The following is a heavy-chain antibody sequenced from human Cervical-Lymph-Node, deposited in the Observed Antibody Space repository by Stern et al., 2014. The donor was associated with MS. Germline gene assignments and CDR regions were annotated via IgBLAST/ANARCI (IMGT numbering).Heavy chain of an antibody. J-gene: IGHJ4*02. D-gene: IGHD1-26*01. V-gene: IGHV3-33*01. CDR2: IWSDGSNT. Sequence: VQLVESGGGVVQPGRSLRLACAASGFTFSSYDLHWVRQAPDKGLAWVAVIWSDGSNTYYANSVQVRLNISRDTTTNTRCLQMNSLRAEDTAVYYCARESTKGGSNYWGQGTLVTVSS. CDR1: GFTFSSYD. CDR3: ARESTKGGSNY.